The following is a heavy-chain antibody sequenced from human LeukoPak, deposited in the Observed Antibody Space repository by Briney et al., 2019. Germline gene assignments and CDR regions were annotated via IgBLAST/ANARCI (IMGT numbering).Heavy chain of an antibody. Sequence: SETLSLTCAVYGGSFSGYYWSWIRQPPGKGLEWIGEINHSGSTNYNPSLKSRVTISVDTSKNQFPLKLSSVTAADTAVYYCARERVYYGMDVWGQGTTVTVSS. J-gene: IGHJ6*02. CDR2: INHSGST. V-gene: IGHV4-34*01. CDR1: GGSFSGYY. CDR3: ARERVYYGMDV.